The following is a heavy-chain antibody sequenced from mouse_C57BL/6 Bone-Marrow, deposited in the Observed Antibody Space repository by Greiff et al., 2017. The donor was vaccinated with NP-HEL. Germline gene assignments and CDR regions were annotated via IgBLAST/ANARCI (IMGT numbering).Heavy chain of an antibody. CDR2: IYPRSGNT. D-gene: IGHD1-1*01. CDR3: ARPLYYGSSYGFAY. CDR1: GYTFTSYG. Sequence: VQLQQSGAELARPGASVKLSCKASGYTFTSYGISWVKQRTGQGLEWIGEIYPRSGNTYYNEKFKGKATLTADKSSSTAYMELRSLTSEDSAVYFCARPLYYGSSYGFAYWGQGTLVTVSA. J-gene: IGHJ3*01. V-gene: IGHV1-81*01.